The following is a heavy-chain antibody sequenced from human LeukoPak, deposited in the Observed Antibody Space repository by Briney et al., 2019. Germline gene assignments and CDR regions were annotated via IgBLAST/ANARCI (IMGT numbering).Heavy chain of an antibody. CDR1: GFTFSSYG. V-gene: IGHV3-30*02. CDR3: AKDPVGYCSSTSCYGFDY. D-gene: IGHD2-2*01. CDR2: IRYVGSNK. J-gene: IGHJ4*02. Sequence: GGSLRLSCAASGFTFSSYGMHWVRQAPGKGLEWVAFIRYVGSNKYYADSVKGRFTISRDNSKNTLYLQMNSLRAEDTAVYYCAKDPVGYCSSTSCYGFDYWGQGTLVTVSS.